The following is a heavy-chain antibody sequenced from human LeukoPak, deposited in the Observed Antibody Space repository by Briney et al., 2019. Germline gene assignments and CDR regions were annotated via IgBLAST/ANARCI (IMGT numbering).Heavy chain of an antibody. Sequence: ASVNVSCKASGGTFSSYAISWVRQAPGQGLEWMGWISASNANTDYAQRFQGRVTMTTDTSTTTAYMELTSLRSDDTAVYYCARARGYSYGYSDYWGQGTLVTVSS. CDR2: ISASNANT. V-gene: IGHV1-18*01. J-gene: IGHJ4*02. CDR3: ARARGYSYGYSDY. CDR1: GGTFSSYA. D-gene: IGHD5-18*01.